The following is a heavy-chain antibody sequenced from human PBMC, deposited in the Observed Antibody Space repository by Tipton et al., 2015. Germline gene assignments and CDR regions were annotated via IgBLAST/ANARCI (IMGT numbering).Heavy chain of an antibody. J-gene: IGHJ6*02. Sequence: TLSLTCSVSGDSISSISWWTWVRQSPGKGLEWIGEIHHGGTSNYNPSLKSRVTMSVDTSKNHFSLQLTSVTAADTAVYYCARARVGIVVVPYHGMDVWGQGTTVTVSS. V-gene: IGHV4-4*02. CDR1: GDSISSISW. D-gene: IGHD2-2*03. CDR2: IHHGGTS. CDR3: ARARVGIVVVPYHGMDV.